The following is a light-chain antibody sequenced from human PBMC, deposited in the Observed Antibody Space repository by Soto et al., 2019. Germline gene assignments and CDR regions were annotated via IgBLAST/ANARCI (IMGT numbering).Light chain of an antibody. V-gene: IGLV2-14*01. CDR3: SSYTSSNTYV. CDR1: SSDVSGYNY. J-gene: IGLJ1*01. CDR2: EVS. Sequence: QSALTQPASVSGSPGQSITISCTGTSSDVSGYNYVSWYQQHPGKAPKLMIYEVSNRPSGVSNRFSGSKSGNTASLTISGLQAEDEADYYSSSYTSSNTYVFGTGTKLTVL.